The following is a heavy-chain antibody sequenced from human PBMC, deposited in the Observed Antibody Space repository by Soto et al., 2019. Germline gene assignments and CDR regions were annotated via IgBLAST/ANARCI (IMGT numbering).Heavy chain of an antibody. CDR3: ARSIAARLNWFDP. CDR1: GFTFGTYS. J-gene: IGHJ5*02. CDR2: ISSSSSTI. D-gene: IGHD6-6*01. V-gene: IGHV3-48*01. Sequence: GGSLRLSCAASGFTFGTYSMNWVRQAPGKGLEWVSYISSSSSTIFYTDSVKGRFTVSRDNAKNSLYLQMSTLRAEDTAVYYCARSIAARLNWFDPWGQGTLVTVSS.